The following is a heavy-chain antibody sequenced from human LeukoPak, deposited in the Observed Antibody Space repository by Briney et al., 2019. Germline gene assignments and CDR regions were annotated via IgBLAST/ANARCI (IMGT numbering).Heavy chain of an antibody. J-gene: IGHJ4*02. V-gene: IGHV4-59*01. CDR3: ARGLWFGEISFDY. CDR2: IYYSGST. CDR1: GGSISGYY. D-gene: IGHD3-10*01. Sequence: SETLSLTCTVSGGSISGYYWSWIRQPPGKGLEWIGYIYYSGSTNYNPSLKSRVTISVDTSKNQFSLKLSSVTAADTAVYYCARGLWFGEISFDYWGQGTLVTVSS.